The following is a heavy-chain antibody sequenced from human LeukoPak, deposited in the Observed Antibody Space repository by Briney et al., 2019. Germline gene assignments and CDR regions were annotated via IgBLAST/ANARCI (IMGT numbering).Heavy chain of an antibody. CDR2: INPNSGGT. V-gene: IGHV1-2*02. CDR1: GYTFIDDY. CDR3: ARDRSSGWYSWFDP. D-gene: IGHD6-19*01. Sequence: ASVKVSCKASGYTFIDDYIYWVRQAPGQGLEWMGWINPNSGGTKYAQKFQGRVTMTRDTSISTAYMDLSKLRSDDTAVYYCARDRSSGWYSWFDPWSQGTLVTVSS. J-gene: IGHJ5*02.